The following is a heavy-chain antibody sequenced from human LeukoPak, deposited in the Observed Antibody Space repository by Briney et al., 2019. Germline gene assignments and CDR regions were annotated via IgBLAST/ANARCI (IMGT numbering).Heavy chain of an antibody. CDR3: AKARYYHGSGSYPFYFDY. V-gene: IGHV3-23*01. J-gene: IGHJ4*02. CDR2: ISGSGDTT. Sequence: GGSLRLSCAASGFMFSSYAMNWVRQAPGGGLEWVSAISGSGDTTYYADSVKGRFTISRDNSKNTLYLQMNSLRAEDTAVYYCAKARYYHGSGSYPFYFDYWGQGTLVTVSS. D-gene: IGHD3-10*01. CDR1: GFMFSSYA.